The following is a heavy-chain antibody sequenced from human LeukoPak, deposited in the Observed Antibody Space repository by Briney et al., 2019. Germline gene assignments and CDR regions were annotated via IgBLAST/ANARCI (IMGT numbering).Heavy chain of an antibody. CDR3: ANTGVVTLTR. CDR1: GFTFSTYA. J-gene: IGHJ4*02. CDR2: ISGSGGRT. D-gene: IGHD4-23*01. Sequence: QPGGSLRLSCAASGFTFSTYAMSWVRQAPGKGLEWVSGISGSGGRTYYADSVKGRFTISRDNSKNTLYLQMNGLRAEDTALYYCANTGVVTLTRWGQGTLVTVSS. V-gene: IGHV3-23*01.